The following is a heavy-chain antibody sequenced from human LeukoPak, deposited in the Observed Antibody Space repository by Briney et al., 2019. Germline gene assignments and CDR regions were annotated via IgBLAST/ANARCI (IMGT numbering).Heavy chain of an antibody. CDR3: TRDGSSSSFDY. D-gene: IGHD6-6*01. J-gene: IGHJ4*02. V-gene: IGHV6-1*01. Sequence: SQTLSLTFAISGDSVSRDSAPWNWIRQSPSRGLEWLGSTYYRSKWYNDYAVSVKSRITINPDTSKNQFSLQLNSVTPEDTAVYYCTRDGSSSSFDYWGQGTLVTVSS. CDR2: TYYRSKWYN. CDR1: GDSVSRDSAP.